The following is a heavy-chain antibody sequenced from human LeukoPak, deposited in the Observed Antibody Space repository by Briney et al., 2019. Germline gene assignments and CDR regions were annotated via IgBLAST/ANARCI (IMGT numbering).Heavy chain of an antibody. Sequence: GGSLRLSWAASGYTFSDYAVHWVRQAPGKGLEWVAVISYDGRIKYYADSVKGRFTISRDNFKNTLYLQMNSLRPEDTALYYCAKDLGSSWLADFYSYGMDVWGQGTTVTVSS. D-gene: IGHD6-13*01. J-gene: IGHJ6*02. CDR2: ISYDGRIK. V-gene: IGHV3-30*18. CDR3: AKDLGSSWLADFYSYGMDV. CDR1: GYTFSDYA.